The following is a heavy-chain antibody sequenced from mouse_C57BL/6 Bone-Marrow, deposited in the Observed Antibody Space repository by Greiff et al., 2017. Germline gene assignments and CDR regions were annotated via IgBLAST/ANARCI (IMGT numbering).Heavy chain of an antibody. J-gene: IGHJ4*01. Sequence: QVQLQQSGPGLVQPSQSLSITCTVSGFSLTSYGVPWVRQSPGKGLEWLGVIWSGGGTAYNAAFISSLSTSKDNSKSQVFVRMNSLQADDAARYDCTRYSFYAMDYWGQGTSVTVSS. V-gene: IGHV2-2*01. CDR2: IWSGGGT. CDR3: TRYSFYAMDY. CDR1: GFSLTSYG. D-gene: IGHD1-1*01.